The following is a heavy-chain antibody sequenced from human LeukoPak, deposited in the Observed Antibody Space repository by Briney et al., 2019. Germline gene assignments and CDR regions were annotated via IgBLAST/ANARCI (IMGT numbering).Heavy chain of an antibody. Sequence: PSETLSLTCAVYGGSFSGYYWSWIRQPPVKGLEWIGEINHSGSTNYNPSLKSRVTISVDTSKNQFSLKLSSVTAADTAVYYCATYSSGWGDYYYYGMDVWGQGTTVTVSS. CDR2: INHSGST. V-gene: IGHV4-34*01. J-gene: IGHJ6*02. CDR1: GGSFSGYY. CDR3: ATYSSGWGDYYYYGMDV. D-gene: IGHD6-19*01.